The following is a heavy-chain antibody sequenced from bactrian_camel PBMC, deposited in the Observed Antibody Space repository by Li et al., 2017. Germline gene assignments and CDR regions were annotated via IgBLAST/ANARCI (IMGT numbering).Heavy chain of an antibody. Sequence: VQLVESGGGSVQAGGSLRLSCTVNGSYKRGSMCMGWFRHIPGKEREGVAAIDSDTVTTNYADSVKGRFTISKDNEKNTVYLQMNSPKPEDTAMYYCAARGPYCYTKLSVADFTYWGQGTQVTVS. CDR1: GSYKRGSMC. CDR3: AARGPYCYTKLSVADFTY. J-gene: IGHJ6*01. V-gene: IGHV3S40*01. D-gene: IGHD2*01. CDR2: IDSDTVTT.